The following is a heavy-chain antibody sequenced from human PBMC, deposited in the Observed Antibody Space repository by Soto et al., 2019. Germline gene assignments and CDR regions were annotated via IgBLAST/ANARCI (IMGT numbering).Heavy chain of an antibody. CDR2: IWYDGSNK. CDR1: GFTFSSYG. CDR3: ARDSRCSGGSCPTWGHDAFDI. D-gene: IGHD2-15*01. Sequence: QVQLVESGGGVVQPGRSLRLSCAASGFTFSSYGMHWVRQAPGKGLEWVAVIWYDGSNKYYADSVKGRFTISRDNSKNTRYLQMNSLRAEDTAVYYCARDSRCSGGSCPTWGHDAFDIWGQGTMVTVSS. V-gene: IGHV3-33*01. J-gene: IGHJ3*02.